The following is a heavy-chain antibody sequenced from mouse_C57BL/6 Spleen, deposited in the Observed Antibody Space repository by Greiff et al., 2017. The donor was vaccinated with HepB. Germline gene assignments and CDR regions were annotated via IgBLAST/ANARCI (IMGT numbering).Heavy chain of an antibody. CDR1: GYSITSGYY. CDR2: ISYDGSN. CDR3: ARGVYDGYPFAY. J-gene: IGHJ3*01. Sequence: EVKLVESGPGLVKPSQSLSLTCSVTGYSITSGYYWNWIRQFPGNKLEWMGYISYDGSNNYNPSLKNRISITRDTSKNQFFLKLNSVTTEDTATYYCARGVYDGYPFAYWGQGTLVTVSA. V-gene: IGHV3-6*01. D-gene: IGHD2-3*01.